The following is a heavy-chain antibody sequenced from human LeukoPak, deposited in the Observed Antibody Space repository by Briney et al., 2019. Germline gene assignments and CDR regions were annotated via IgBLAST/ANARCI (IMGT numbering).Heavy chain of an antibody. CDR2: ISASNINT. D-gene: IGHD1-7*01. J-gene: IGHJ4*02. CDR3: ARGELSFDY. CDR1: GGTFSSYA. V-gene: IGHV1-18*01. Sequence: EASVKVSCKAPGGTFSSYAISWVRQAPGQGLEWMGWISASNINTHYAQRLQGRVTMTTDTSTSTAYMELRSLRSDDTAVYYCARGELSFDYWGQGTLVTVSS.